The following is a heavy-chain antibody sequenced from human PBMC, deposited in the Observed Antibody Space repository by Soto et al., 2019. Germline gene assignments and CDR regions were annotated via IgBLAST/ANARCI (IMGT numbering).Heavy chain of an antibody. CDR2: ISGPGDRA. CDR1: GFTFSAFE. J-gene: IGHJ4*02. CDR3: AKDHPTWPLWSQHAAIDY. V-gene: IGHV3-23*01. Sequence: GGSLRLSCAASGFTFSAFEMAWVRQAPGKGLEAFSSISGPGDRAYYADSVKGRFTVSRDNTKNTLSLQMNSLRADDTAVYYCAKDHPTWPLWSQHAAIDYWGQGTLVTVSS. D-gene: IGHD2-15*01.